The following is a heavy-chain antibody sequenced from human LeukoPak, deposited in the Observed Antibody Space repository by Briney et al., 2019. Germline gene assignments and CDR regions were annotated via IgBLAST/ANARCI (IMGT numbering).Heavy chain of an antibody. J-gene: IGHJ6*02. D-gene: IGHD4-23*01. CDR2: IKRKTDGGTA. CDR1: GLTFSNAW. V-gene: IGHV3-15*01. CDR3: TTDDPVVRSRYSYYGMDV. Sequence: GGSLRLSCEASGLTFSNAWMSWVRQPPGKGLEWVARIKRKTDGGTADYAAPVNGRFTISRDDSKNTLSLQMSSLKTEDTAVYYCTTDDPVVRSRYSYYGMDVWGQGTTVTVSS.